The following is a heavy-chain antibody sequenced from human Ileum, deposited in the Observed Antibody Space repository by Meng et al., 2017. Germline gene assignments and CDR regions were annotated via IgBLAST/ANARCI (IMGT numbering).Heavy chain of an antibody. D-gene: IGHD3-10*01. CDR1: GGSISSSIR. J-gene: IGHJ4*02. CDR2: IHHSGTT. Sequence: QVQLQESGLGLVKPSGTLSLTCAVSGGSISSSIRWSWVRQPPEKGLEWIGEIHHSGTTNYSPSLKSRLTISVDKSKNQFSLKLQSVTAADTAVYFCARGVVSGSHYNTYWGQGILVTVSS. CDR3: ARGVVSGSHYNTY. V-gene: IGHV4-4*02.